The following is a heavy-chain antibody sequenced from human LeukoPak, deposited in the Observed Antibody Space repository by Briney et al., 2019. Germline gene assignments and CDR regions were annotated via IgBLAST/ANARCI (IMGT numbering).Heavy chain of an antibody. V-gene: IGHV3-53*01. CDR1: GFTVSSVY. CDR3: AKFAQRYCSGGSCHPFDY. D-gene: IGHD2-15*01. Sequence: GGSLRLSCAASGFTVSSVYMSWVRQAPGKGLEWVSVIFTNGGTHYADSVKGRFTISRDNSKNTLHLQMNSLRAEDTAAYYCAKFAQRYCSGGSCHPFDYWGQGTLVTVSS. CDR2: IFTNGGT. J-gene: IGHJ4*02.